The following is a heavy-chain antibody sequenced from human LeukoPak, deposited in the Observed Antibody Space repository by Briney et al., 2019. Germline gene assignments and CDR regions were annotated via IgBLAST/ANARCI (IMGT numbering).Heavy chain of an antibody. Sequence: SETLSLTCGVYGGSFSGYYWSWIRQPPGKGLEWIGEINHSGSTNYNPSLKSRVTISVDTSKNQFSLKLSSVTAADTAVYYCARVRDAFDIWGQGTMVTVSS. J-gene: IGHJ3*02. CDR2: INHSGST. D-gene: IGHD3-10*01. CDR1: GGSFSGYY. CDR3: ARVRDAFDI. V-gene: IGHV4-34*01.